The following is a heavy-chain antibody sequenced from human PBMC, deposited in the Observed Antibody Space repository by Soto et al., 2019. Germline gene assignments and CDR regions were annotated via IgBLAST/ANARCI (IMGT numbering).Heavy chain of an antibody. CDR3: AKDLGKLRFLEWLSGYYYGMDV. Sequence: QVQLVESGGGVVQPGRSLRLSCAASGFTFSSYAMHWVRQAPGKGLEWVAVISYDGSNKYYADSVKGRFTISRDNSKNTLYLQMNSLRAEDTAVYYCAKDLGKLRFLEWLSGYYYGMDVWGQGTTVTVSS. CDR1: GFTFSSYA. J-gene: IGHJ6*02. V-gene: IGHV3-30*04. D-gene: IGHD3-3*01. CDR2: ISYDGSNK.